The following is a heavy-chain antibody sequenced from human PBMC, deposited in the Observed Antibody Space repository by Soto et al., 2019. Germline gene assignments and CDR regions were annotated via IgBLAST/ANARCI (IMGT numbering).Heavy chain of an antibody. CDR1: GYTFTNYF. CDR2: INPSADST. Sequence: QVQLVQSGAEVKKPGASVKVSCKASGYTFTNYFIHWVRQAPGQGLEWMGIINPSADSTSYAQKVQRRDTMPSDAPTITVDMELSSLGPEGAAVYYCAREYRGSRVFAYWGQGTLVTVSS. D-gene: IGHD1-26*01. V-gene: IGHV1-46*03. CDR3: AREYRGSRVFAY. J-gene: IGHJ4*02.